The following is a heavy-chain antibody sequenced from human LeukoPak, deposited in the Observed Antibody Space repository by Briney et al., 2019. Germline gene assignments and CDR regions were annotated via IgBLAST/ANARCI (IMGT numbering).Heavy chain of an antibody. D-gene: IGHD3-10*01. V-gene: IGHV3-7*01. Sequence: PGGSLGLSCAASGFTFSNYWMSWVRQAPGKGLEWVASIKQDGSEKYYVDSVKGRFTISRDNAKNSLYLQMNSLRAEETAVYYCAREVRYWGQGTLVTVSS. J-gene: IGHJ4*02. CDR1: GFTFSNYW. CDR3: AREVRY. CDR2: IKQDGSEK.